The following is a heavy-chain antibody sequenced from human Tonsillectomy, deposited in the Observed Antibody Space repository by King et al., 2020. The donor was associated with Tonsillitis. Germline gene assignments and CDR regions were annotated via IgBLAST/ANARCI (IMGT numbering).Heavy chain of an antibody. J-gene: IGHJ4*02. D-gene: IGHD6-19*01. CDR2: INSKSDSI. CDR3: AKDDSSAWYSDY. CDR1: GFIFSDYS. Sequence: VQLVESGGGLVQPGGSLRLSCAASGFIFSDYSMNWVRQAPGKGLEWGSYINSKSDSIYYADSVKGRFTISRENAKNSLNLQMNSLRGEETAVYYCAKDDSSAWYSDYWGQGTPVTVSS. V-gene: IGHV3-48*01.